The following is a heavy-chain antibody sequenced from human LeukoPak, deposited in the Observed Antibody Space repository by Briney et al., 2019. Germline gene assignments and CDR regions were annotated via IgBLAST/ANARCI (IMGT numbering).Heavy chain of an antibody. D-gene: IGHD1-26*01. V-gene: IGHV1-18*01. CDR1: GYTFTSNG. Sequence: ASVKVSCKXSGYTFTSNGISWVRQAPRQGLEWMGWISAYNGNTNYSQKLQGRVTMTTDKSTSTAYMELRSLRADDTAVDYRARRKSGSDARACAYWGQGTPVTVSS. CDR2: ISAYNGNT. CDR3: ARRKSGSDARACAY. J-gene: IGHJ4*02.